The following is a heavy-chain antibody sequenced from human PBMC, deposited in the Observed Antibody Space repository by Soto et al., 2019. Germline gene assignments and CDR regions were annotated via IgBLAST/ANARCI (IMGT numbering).Heavy chain of an antibody. D-gene: IGHD7-27*01. CDR1: GVSISSYY. V-gene: IGHV4-59*08. Sequence: SETLSLTCTVSGVSISSYYGVWFRQPPGKGLEWIGYIYYSGSTTYHPSLKSRVTISVDTPKNQFSLKLSSVTAADTAVYYCAKNWNWGSLVHWGQGTLVTVSS. CDR2: IYYSGST. J-gene: IGHJ4*02. CDR3: AKNWNWGSLVH.